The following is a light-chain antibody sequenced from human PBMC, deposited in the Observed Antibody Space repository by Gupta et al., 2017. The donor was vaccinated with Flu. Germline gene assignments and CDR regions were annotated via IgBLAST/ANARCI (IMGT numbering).Light chain of an antibody. J-gene: IGLJ3*02. V-gene: IGLV1-40*01. CDR2: GSS. CDR3: QSYDTSLSGWV. CDR1: SSNIGAGYD. Sequence: QSVLPQPPSVSGAPGQRVTISCTGSSSNIGAGYDVHWYQQLPGTAPKVLIYGSSNRPSGVPERFFGSKSGMSASLAITGLQAEDEGDYYCQSYDTSLSGWVFGGGTKVTAL.